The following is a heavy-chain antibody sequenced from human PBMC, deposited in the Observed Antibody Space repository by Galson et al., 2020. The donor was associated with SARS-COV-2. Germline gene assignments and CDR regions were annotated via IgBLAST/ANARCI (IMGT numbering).Heavy chain of an antibody. CDR2: IYYSGTI. Sequence: SETLSLTCTVSGGSISSGGYYWSWIRQHPGKGLEWIGYIYYSGTIFYNPSLKSRVTISIDTFNNQFYLKLNSVTAADTAVYYCARDYYYDSSAYRRHRFDIWGQGTMVTVSS. CDR3: ARDYYYDSSAYRRHRFDI. CDR1: GGSISSGGYY. J-gene: IGHJ3*02. V-gene: IGHV4-31*03. D-gene: IGHD3-22*01.